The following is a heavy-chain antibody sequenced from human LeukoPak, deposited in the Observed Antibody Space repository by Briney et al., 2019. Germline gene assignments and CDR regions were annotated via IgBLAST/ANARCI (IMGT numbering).Heavy chain of an antibody. CDR2: ISSSGSTI. CDR1: GFTFSSYE. CDR3: ARDRYYYDSSGYYRLFDY. J-gene: IGHJ4*02. Sequence: PEGSLRLSCAASGFTFSSYEMNWVRQAPGKGLEWVSYISSSGSTIYYADSVKGRFTISRDNAKNSLYLQMNSLRAEDTAVYYCARDRYYYDSSGYYRLFDYWGQGTLVTVSS. V-gene: IGHV3-48*03. D-gene: IGHD3-22*01.